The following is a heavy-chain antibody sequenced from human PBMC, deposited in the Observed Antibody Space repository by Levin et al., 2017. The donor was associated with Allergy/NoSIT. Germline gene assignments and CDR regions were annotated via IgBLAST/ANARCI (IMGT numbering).Heavy chain of an antibody. J-gene: IGHJ4*02. Sequence: GESLKISCAASGFTVSSNYMSWVRQAPGKGLEWVSVIYSGGSTYYADSVKGRFTISRDNSKNTLYLQMNSLRAEDTAVYYCARQRVAQLGRGFDYWGQGTLVTVSS. CDR2: IYSGGST. CDR1: GFTVSSNY. D-gene: IGHD6-6*01. V-gene: IGHV3-53*01. CDR3: ARQRVAQLGRGFDY.